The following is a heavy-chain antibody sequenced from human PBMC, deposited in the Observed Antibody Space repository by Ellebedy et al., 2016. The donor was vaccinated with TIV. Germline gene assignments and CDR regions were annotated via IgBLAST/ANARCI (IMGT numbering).Heavy chain of an antibody. J-gene: IGHJ6*02. CDR1: GYSFTSYW. CDR2: IYPGDSDT. Sequence: GESLKISCKGSGYSFTSYWIGWVRQMPGKGLEWMGIIYPGDSDTRYSPSFQGQVTMTRDKSISTAYLQWSSLKASDTAVYYCARDRSFDWGNDYYYYGMDVWGQGTTVTVSS. D-gene: IGHD3-9*01. CDR3: ARDRSFDWGNDYYYYGMDV. V-gene: IGHV5-51*01.